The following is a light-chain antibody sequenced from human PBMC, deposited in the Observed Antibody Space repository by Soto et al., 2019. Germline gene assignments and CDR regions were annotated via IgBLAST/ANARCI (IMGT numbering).Light chain of an antibody. V-gene: IGKV1-9*01. CDR3: PQLNSYPIT. J-gene: IGKJ5*01. CDR1: QGLSSD. CDR2: AAS. Sequence: DIQLTQSPSFLSASVGDRVTITCRASQGLSSDLAWYQQKPGKAPKPLIYAASTLQSGVASRFSGSGSGTEFPLTISSLQTEAFANYYCPQLNSYPITFGQGTRLEIK.